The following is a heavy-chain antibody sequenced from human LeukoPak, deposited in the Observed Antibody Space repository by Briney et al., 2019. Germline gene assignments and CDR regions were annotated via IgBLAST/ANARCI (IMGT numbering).Heavy chain of an antibody. V-gene: IGHV1-69*01. CDR1: GGTFSSYA. Sequence: GSSVKVSCKASGGTFSSYAISWVRQAPGQGLEWMGGIIPIFGTANYAQKFQGRVTITADESTSTAYMELSSLRSEDTAVYYCAGPDYYDSSGYDAFDIWGQGTMVTVSS. D-gene: IGHD3-22*01. CDR3: AGPDYYDSSGYDAFDI. J-gene: IGHJ3*02. CDR2: IIPIFGTA.